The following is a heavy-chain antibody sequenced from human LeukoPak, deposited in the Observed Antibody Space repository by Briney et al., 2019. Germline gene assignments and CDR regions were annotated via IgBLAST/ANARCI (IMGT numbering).Heavy chain of an antibody. J-gene: IGHJ6*03. D-gene: IGHD6-13*01. CDR3: ARETVAAADTYYYYYMDV. Sequence: GGSLRLSCAASGFTFSSYWMSWVRQAPGKGLEWVANIKQDGSEKYYVDSVKGRFTISRDNAKNSLYLQMNSLRAEDTAVYYCARETVAAADTYYYYYMDVWGKGTTVTISS. CDR1: GFTFSSYW. V-gene: IGHV3-7*01. CDR2: IKQDGSEK.